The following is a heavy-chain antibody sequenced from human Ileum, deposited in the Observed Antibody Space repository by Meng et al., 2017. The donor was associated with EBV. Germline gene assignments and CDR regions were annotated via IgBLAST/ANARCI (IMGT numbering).Heavy chain of an antibody. J-gene: IGHJ4*02. Sequence: QVQAQGSGPGRVKPSGTLSPTVAVAGGSISSSNWWSWVRQHPGKGLEWIGEIYHSGSTNYNPSLKSRVTISVDKSKNQFSLNLSSVTAADTAVYYCARVGQWLPIDYWGQGTLVTVSS. D-gene: IGHD6-19*01. CDR1: GGSISSSNW. CDR2: IYHSGST. CDR3: ARVGQWLPIDY. V-gene: IGHV4-4*02.